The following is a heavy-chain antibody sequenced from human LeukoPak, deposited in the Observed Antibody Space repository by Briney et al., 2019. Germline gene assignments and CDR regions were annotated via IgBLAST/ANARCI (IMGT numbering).Heavy chain of an antibody. CDR1: GGTFSSYA. CDR3: ACAGHRHYGSGSYYMVY. J-gene: IGHJ4*02. CDR2: IIPILGIA. Sequence: SVKVSCNASGGTFSSYAISWVRHGPGQGLGWMGGIIPILGIANYAQKFQGRVTITADKSTSTAYMELSSLRSEDTAVYSCACAGHRHYGSGSYYMVYWGQGTLVTVSS. D-gene: IGHD3-10*01. V-gene: IGHV1-69*10.